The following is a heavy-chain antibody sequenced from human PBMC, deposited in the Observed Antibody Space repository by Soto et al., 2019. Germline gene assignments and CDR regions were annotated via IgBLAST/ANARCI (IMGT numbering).Heavy chain of an antibody. CDR2: IYYSGST. V-gene: IGHV4-31*03. J-gene: IGHJ4*02. CDR3: GRGGGYGPIDDDY. CDR1: GCSISSGGYH. D-gene: IGHD5-18*01. Sequence: PSETLSLTCTVSGCSISSGGYHWSWIRQHPGQGLEWIVYIYYSGSTYYNPYLKCRVTMSVDTSKNQFSLKLSSVTAADTAVYYCGRGGGYGPIDDDYWGQGTLVTVSS.